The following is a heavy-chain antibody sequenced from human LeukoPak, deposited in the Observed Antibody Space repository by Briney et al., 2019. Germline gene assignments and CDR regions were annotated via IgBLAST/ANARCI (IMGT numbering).Heavy chain of an antibody. CDR3: ARDPGWGTWYFDY. CDR2: IWFDGSNK. D-gene: IGHD3-16*01. J-gene: IGHJ4*02. Sequence: GGSLRLSCAASEFTFSNYGMHWVRQAPGKGLEWVAVIWFDGSNKYYADSVKGRFTISRDNSKNTLYLQMTSLRAEDTAVYYCARDPGWGTWYFDYWGQGTLVTVSS. V-gene: IGHV3-33*01. CDR1: EFTFSNYG.